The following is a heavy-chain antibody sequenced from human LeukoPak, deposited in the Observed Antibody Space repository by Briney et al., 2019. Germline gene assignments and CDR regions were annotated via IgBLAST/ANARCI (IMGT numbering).Heavy chain of an antibody. V-gene: IGHV4-59*02. CDR2: IYHTGST. J-gene: IGHJ4*02. D-gene: IGHD6-13*01. CDR3: ARETGIAAAGSLGYFDY. CDR1: GGSVSDYY. Sequence: SETLSLTCTISGGSVSDYYWSWIRQSPGKGLEWIGYIYHTGSTSYSPSLKSRVTISADTSKNQFSLKLSSVTAADTAVYYCARETGIAAAGSLGYFDYWGQGTLVTVSS.